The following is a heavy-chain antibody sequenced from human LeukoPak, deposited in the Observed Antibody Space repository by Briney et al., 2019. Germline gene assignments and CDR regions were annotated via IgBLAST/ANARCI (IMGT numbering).Heavy chain of an antibody. Sequence: GGSLRLSCAAPGFTFSSYEMNWVRQAPGKGLEWVSYISSSGSTIYYADSVKGRFTISRDNAKNSLYLQMNSLRAEDTAVYYCARAAFYFDYWGQGTLVTVSS. CDR2: ISSSGSTI. CDR1: GFTFSSYE. V-gene: IGHV3-48*03. J-gene: IGHJ4*02. CDR3: ARAAFYFDY.